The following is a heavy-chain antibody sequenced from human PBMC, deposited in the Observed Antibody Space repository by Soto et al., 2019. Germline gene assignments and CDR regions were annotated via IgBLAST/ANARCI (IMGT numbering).Heavy chain of an antibody. Sequence: SETLSLTCTVSGGSITSYYWTWIRQPPGKGLEWIGYIYYSGSTSYNPSLKSRVTISVDTSKNQFSLKLSSVTAADTAVYYCARDVGYPYYFDYWGQGTLVTVSS. CDR2: IYYSGST. V-gene: IGHV4-59*12. D-gene: IGHD5-12*01. J-gene: IGHJ4*02. CDR3: ARDVGYPYYFDY. CDR1: GGSITSYY.